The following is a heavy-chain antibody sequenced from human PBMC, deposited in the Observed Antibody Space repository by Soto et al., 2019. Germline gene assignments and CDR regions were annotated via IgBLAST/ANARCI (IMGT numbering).Heavy chain of an antibody. Sequence: GESLKLSCKGSGYSFTSYWISWVRQMPGKGLEWMGRIDPSDSYTNYSPSFQGHVTISADKSISTAYLQWSSLKASDTAMYYCARLPLHYYGSGSYYNLGYYYGMDVWGQGTTVTVSS. CDR3: ARLPLHYYGSGSYYNLGYYYGMDV. CDR1: GYSFTSYW. CDR2: IDPSDSYT. D-gene: IGHD3-10*01. V-gene: IGHV5-10-1*01. J-gene: IGHJ6*02.